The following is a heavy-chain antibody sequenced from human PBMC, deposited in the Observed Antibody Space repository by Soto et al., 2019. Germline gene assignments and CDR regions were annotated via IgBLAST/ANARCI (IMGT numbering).Heavy chain of an antibody. D-gene: IGHD1-26*01. CDR3: ARSPKVGARGRGWFDP. J-gene: IGHJ5*02. CDR1: GSSVSSGSHY. Sequence: QVQLQESGPGLVKPSETLSLTCTVSGSSVSSGSHYWSWIRQPPGKGLEWIGSVYYSGSTNYNPSLKSRVTISVDTSKNQFSLRLSSVTAADTAVYYCARSPKVGARGRGWFDPWGQGTLVTVSS. CDR2: VYYSGST. V-gene: IGHV4-61*01.